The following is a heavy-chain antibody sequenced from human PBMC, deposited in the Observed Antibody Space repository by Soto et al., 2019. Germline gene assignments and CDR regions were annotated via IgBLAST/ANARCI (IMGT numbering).Heavy chain of an antibody. J-gene: IGHJ5*02. D-gene: IGHD6-19*01. CDR2: INPATGNI. CDR3: TREGAVAGNWLNP. V-gene: IGHV1-3*01. CDR1: GYTFTDFA. Sequence: GASVKVSCKTSGYTFTDFAMHWVRQAPGQSLEWMGWINPATGNIKYLKKFEGRVTITRDTSASTVYMDLRSLRSEDTAVYYCTREGAVAGNWLNPWGQGTLVIVCS.